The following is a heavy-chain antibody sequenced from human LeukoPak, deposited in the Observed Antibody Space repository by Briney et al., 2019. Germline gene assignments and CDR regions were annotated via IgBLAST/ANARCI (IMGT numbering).Heavy chain of an antibody. CDR3: AADGLTIFGVVYGGFDY. CDR2: INPNSGGT. V-gene: IGHV1-2*06. CDR1: GYTFTGYY. Sequence: ASVKVSCXASGYTFTGYYMHWVRLAPGQGLEWMGRINPNSGGTNYAQKFQGRVTMTRDTSISTAYMELSRLRSDDTAVYYCAADGLTIFGVVYGGFDYWGQGTLVTVSS. D-gene: IGHD3-3*01. J-gene: IGHJ4*02.